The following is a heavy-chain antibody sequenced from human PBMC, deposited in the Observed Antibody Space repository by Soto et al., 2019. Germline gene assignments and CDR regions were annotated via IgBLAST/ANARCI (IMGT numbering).Heavy chain of an antibody. V-gene: IGHV3-23*01. CDR1: GFTFSMYA. CDR3: ARVRDDSRADY. CDR2: ITGSGGST. J-gene: IGHJ4*02. D-gene: IGHD6-13*01. Sequence: VQLLESGGGLVQPGGSVRLSCAASGFTFSMYAMTWVRQAPGKGLEWVSVITGSGGSTYYTDSVRGRFTISRDNSKDTVSLHRLSLRAAATAVYYCARVRDDSRADYWGQGTLVTVSS.